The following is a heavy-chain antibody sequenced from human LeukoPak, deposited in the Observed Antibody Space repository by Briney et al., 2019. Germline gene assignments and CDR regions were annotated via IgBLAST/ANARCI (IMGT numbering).Heavy chain of an antibody. J-gene: IGHJ4*02. CDR1: GGTFSSYA. CDR3: ARGSDSSGYYSQPYTYFDY. D-gene: IGHD3-22*01. Sequence: ASVKVSGKASGGTFSSYAISWVRQAPGQGLEWMGGIIPIFGTANYAQKFQGRVTITTDESTSTAYMELSSLRSEDTAVYYCARGSDSSGYYSQPYTYFDYWGQGTLVTVSS. CDR2: IIPIFGTA. V-gene: IGHV1-69*05.